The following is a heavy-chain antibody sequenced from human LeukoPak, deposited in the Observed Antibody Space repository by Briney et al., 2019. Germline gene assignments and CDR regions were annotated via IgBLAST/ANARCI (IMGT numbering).Heavy chain of an antibody. D-gene: IGHD5-12*01. CDR1: GYSFTAYW. V-gene: IGHV5-51*01. CDR3: TRRGYDWGRFDY. J-gene: IGHJ4*02. CDR2: IYPGDSAT. Sequence: GESLKISCKGSGYSFTAYWIGWVRPMPGKGLEWVGIIYPGDSATRYSPSFQGQVTISADKYITTAYLQWSSLKASDTAMYYCTRRGYDWGRFDYWGQGTLVTVSS.